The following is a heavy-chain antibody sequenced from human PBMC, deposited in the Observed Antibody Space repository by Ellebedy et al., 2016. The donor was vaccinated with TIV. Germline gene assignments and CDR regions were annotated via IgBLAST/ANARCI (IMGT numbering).Heavy chain of an antibody. D-gene: IGHD3-10*01. V-gene: IGHV3-30*18. J-gene: IGHJ6*03. Sequence: GGSLRLSXAASGFTFSSYGMHWVRQAPGKELEWVSVISYDGSNKYYVDSVKGRFTSSRDNSKNTLYLQMNSLRAEDTAVYYCAKGPSLIRGNYYYYYMDVWGKGTTVTVSS. CDR3: AKGPSLIRGNYYYYYMDV. CDR1: GFTFSSYG. CDR2: ISYDGSNK.